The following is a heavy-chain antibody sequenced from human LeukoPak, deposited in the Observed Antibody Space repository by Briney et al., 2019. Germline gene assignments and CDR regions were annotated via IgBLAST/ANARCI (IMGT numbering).Heavy chain of an antibody. Sequence: GESLKISCKGSGYSFTTYWIAWVRQIPGKGLEWMGIIYAGDSDIRYSPSFQGQVTISADKSISTAYLQWSSLKASDTAMYYCARTAAAVSWYFDYWGQGTLVTVSS. J-gene: IGHJ4*02. CDR2: IYAGDSDI. CDR1: GYSFTTYW. V-gene: IGHV5-51*01. D-gene: IGHD6-13*01. CDR3: ARTAAAVSWYFDY.